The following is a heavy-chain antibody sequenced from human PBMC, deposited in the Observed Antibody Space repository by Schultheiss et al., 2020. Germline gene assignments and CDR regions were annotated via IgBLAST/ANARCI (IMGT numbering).Heavy chain of an antibody. CDR2: IYYSGST. CDR1: GGSISSSSYY. J-gene: IGHJ4*02. V-gene: IGHV4-39*01. Sequence: SETLSLTCTVSGGSISSSSYYWGWIRQPPGKGLEWIGSIYYSGSTYYNPSLKSRVTISVDTSKNQFSLKLSSVTAADTAVYYCASLIRYSSGWYPFDYWGQGTLVTVSS. CDR3: ASLIRYSSGWYPFDY. D-gene: IGHD6-19*01.